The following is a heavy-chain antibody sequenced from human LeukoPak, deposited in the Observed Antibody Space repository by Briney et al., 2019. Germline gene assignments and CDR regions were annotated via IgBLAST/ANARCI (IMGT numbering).Heavy chain of an antibody. J-gene: IGHJ4*02. CDR2: ISSSSSYI. Sequence: GGSLRLSCTASGFTFGDYAMSWFRQAPGKGLEWVSSISSSSSYIYYADSVKGRSTISRDNAKNSPYLQMSSLRAEDTAVYYCARATVGATSAFDYWGQGTLVTVSS. D-gene: IGHD1-26*01. CDR1: GFTFGDYA. CDR3: ARATVGATSAFDY. V-gene: IGHV3-21*01.